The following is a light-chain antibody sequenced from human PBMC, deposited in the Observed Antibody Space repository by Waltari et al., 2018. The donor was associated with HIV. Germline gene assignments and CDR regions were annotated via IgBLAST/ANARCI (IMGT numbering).Light chain of an antibody. CDR3: QSYDSSLSGWV. CDR1: SSNIGSGYA. V-gene: IGLV1-40*01. J-gene: IGLJ3*02. Sequence: QSVLTQPPSVSAGPGQRVTISCTGSSSNIGSGYAVPWYQQFPGTAPKVLIYANTNRPSGVPDRFSGSKSGYSASLVITGLQAEDDADYYCQSYDSSLSGWVFGGGTKLTVL. CDR2: ANT.